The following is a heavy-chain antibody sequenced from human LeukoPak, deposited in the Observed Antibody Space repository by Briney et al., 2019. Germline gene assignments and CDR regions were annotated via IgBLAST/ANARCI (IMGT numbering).Heavy chain of an antibody. J-gene: IGHJ4*02. V-gene: IGHV4-30-4*01. CDR1: GGSIRSGDYY. D-gene: IGHD4-17*01. CDR3: ARGYGDYYFDY. CDR2: IYYSGST. Sequence: KSSQTLSLTCTVSGGSIRSGDYYWSWIRQPPGKGLEWIGYIYYSGSTYYNPSLKSRVTISVDTSRNQFSLKLSSVTAADTAVYYCARGYGDYYFDYWGQGTLVTVSS.